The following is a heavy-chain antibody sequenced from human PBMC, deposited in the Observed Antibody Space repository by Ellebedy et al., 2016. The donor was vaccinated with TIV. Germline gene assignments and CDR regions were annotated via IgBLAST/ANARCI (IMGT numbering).Heavy chain of an antibody. Sequence: GESLKISCAASGFTFSDYDMSWVRQAPMKGLEWVSALTPSGTTTRYADSVKGRFTISRDNSRNTVYLQMNSLRAEDTAVYYCARFYVSKNWFDPWGQGTLVTVSS. CDR3: ARFYVSKNWFDP. D-gene: IGHD3-10*02. J-gene: IGHJ5*02. V-gene: IGHV3-23*01. CDR2: LTPSGTTT. CDR1: GFTFSDYD.